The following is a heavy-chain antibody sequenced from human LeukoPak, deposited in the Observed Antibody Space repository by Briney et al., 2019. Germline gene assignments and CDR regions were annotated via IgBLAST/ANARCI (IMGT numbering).Heavy chain of an antibody. CDR3: ARSGRGLATRFDP. CDR1: GGSISSYY. V-gene: IGHV4-59*13. J-gene: IGHJ5*02. CDR2: IYYTGST. Sequence: PSETLSLTCTVSGGSISSYYWSWIRQPPGKGLDWIDYIYYTGSTNYNPSLKSRVTLSVDTSKNQFSLKLSSVTAADTAVYYCARSGRGLATRFDPWGQGILVTVSS. D-gene: IGHD1-26*01.